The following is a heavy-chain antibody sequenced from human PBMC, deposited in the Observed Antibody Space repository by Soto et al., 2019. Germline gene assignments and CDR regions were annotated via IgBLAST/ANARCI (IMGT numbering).Heavy chain of an antibody. CDR1: GGSVRTSNW. V-gene: IGHV4-4*02. J-gene: IGHJ6*02. Sequence: SETLSLTCAVSGGSVRTSNWWSWVRQPPGKGLEWIGEIYHTENTNYNPSLKSRVTISVDKSKNQFSLKLTSVTAADTAVYYCARDRRYCSDTTCYNTMDVWGQGTTVTVSS. D-gene: IGHD2-2*01. CDR3: ARDRRYCSDTTCYNTMDV. CDR2: IYHTENT.